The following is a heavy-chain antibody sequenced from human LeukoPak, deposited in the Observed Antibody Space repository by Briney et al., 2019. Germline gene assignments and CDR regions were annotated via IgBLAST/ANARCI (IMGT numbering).Heavy chain of an antibody. V-gene: IGHV4-38-2*02. CDR3: AKSNGYGLVDI. CDR2: IYHNGST. D-gene: IGHD3-10*01. Sequence: PSETLSLTCTVSGYSISSGYYWGWIRQPPGKGLEWIGSIYHNGSTYYNPSLKSRVIISVDTSKNHFSLKLNSVTAADTAVYYCAKSNGYGLVDIWGQGTMVTVSS. J-gene: IGHJ3*02. CDR1: GYSISSGYY.